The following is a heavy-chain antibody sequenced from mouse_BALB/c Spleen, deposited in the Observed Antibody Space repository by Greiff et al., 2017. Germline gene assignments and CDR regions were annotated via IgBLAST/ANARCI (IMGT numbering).Heavy chain of an antibody. V-gene: IGHV5-6-5*01. D-gene: IGHD2-14*01. J-gene: IGHJ2*01. Sequence: EVQRVESGGGLVKPGGSLKLSCAASGFTFSSYAMSWVRQTPEKRLEWVASISSGGSTYYPDSVKGRFTISRDNARNILYLQMSSLRSEDTAMYYCARGERYGDYFDYWGQGTTLTVSS. CDR1: GFTFSSYA. CDR2: ISSGGST. CDR3: ARGERYGDYFDY.